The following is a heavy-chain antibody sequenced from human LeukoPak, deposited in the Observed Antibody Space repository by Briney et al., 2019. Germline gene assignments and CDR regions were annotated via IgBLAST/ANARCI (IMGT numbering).Heavy chain of an antibody. CDR2: IYYSGST. CDR3: AGQLGPGIAVVGFDF. Sequence: SETLSLTCTVSGGSISSSSYYWGWIRQPPGKGLEWIGSIYYSGSTYYNPSLKSRVTISVDTSKNQFSLKLNSVSAADTAVYYCAGQLGPGIAVVGFDFWGQGPLVTVSS. D-gene: IGHD6-19*01. J-gene: IGHJ4*02. CDR1: GGSISSSSYY. V-gene: IGHV4-39*01.